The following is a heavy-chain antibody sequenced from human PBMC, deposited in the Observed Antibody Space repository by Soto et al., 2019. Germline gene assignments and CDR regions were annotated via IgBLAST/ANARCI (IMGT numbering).Heavy chain of an antibody. CDR2: IKQDGSEK. D-gene: IGHD2-15*01. Sequence: GGSLRLSCAASGFTFSSYWMSWVRQAPGKGLEWVANIKQDGSEKYYVDSVKGRFTISRDNAKNSLYLQMNSLRAEDTAVYYCAREPQDVVVGTTEYYFDYWGQGTLVTVSS. CDR3: AREPQDVVVGTTEYYFDY. J-gene: IGHJ4*02. CDR1: GFTFSSYW. V-gene: IGHV3-7*05.